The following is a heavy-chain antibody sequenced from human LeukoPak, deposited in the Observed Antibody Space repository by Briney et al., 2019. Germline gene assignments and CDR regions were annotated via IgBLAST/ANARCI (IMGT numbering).Heavy chain of an antibody. CDR1: GGSFSGYF. Sequence: SETLSLTCAVYGGSFSGYFWSWIRQPPGKGLEWIGEINHSGSTNYNPSLKSRVTISVDTSKNQFSLKLNSVTAADTAVYYCARVGYNAFDIWGQGTRVTVSS. CDR2: INHSGST. J-gene: IGHJ3*02. CDR3: ARVGYNAFDI. V-gene: IGHV4-34*01. D-gene: IGHD5-24*01.